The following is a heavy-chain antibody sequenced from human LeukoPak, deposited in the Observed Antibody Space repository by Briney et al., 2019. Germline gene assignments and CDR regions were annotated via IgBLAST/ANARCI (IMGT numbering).Heavy chain of an antibody. CDR2: IIPILGIA. J-gene: IGHJ4*02. Sequence: EASVKVSCKASGGTFSSYAISWVRQAPGQGLEWMGRIIPILGIANYAQKFQGRVTITADKSTSTAYMELSSLRSEDTAVYYCARDRSSGYPLDYWGQGTLVTVSS. CDR1: GGTFSSYA. V-gene: IGHV1-69*04. D-gene: IGHD3-22*01. CDR3: ARDRSSGYPLDY.